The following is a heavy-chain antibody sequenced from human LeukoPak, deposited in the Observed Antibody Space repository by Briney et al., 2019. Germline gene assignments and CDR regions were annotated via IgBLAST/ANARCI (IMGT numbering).Heavy chain of an antibody. Sequence: PSETLSLTCTVSGGSISSYYWSWIRQPAGKGLEWIGRIYTSGSTNYNPSLKSRVTMSVDTSKNQFSLKLSSVTAADTAVYYYARDRPDHAIVTENWFDPWGQGTLVTVSS. CDR2: IYTSGST. J-gene: IGHJ5*02. D-gene: IGHD1-26*01. CDR1: GGSISSYY. V-gene: IGHV4-4*07. CDR3: ARDRPDHAIVTENWFDP.